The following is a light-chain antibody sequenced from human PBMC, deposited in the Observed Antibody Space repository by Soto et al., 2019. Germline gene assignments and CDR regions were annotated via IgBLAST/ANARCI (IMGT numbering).Light chain of an antibody. V-gene: IGKV2-28*01. CDR2: LGS. CDR3: VQALQTPLT. CDR1: QSLLHSNGYNY. J-gene: IGKJ4*01. Sequence: DIVITQSPLFLPVTPGEPASISCRSNQSLLHSNGYNYLDWYLQKPGQSTQLLIDLGSSRASGVPGRFRDSGSGIHFTLKISRVEAEDVGGYFFVQALQTPLTFGGGTKGEI.